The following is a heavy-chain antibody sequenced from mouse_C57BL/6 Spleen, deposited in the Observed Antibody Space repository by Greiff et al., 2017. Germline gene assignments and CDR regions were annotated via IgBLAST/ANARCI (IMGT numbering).Heavy chain of an antibody. Sequence: VQLQQPGAELVMPGASVKLSCKASGYTFTSYWMHWVKQRPGPGLEWIGEIDPSDSYTNYNQKFKGKSTLTVDKSSSTAYMQLSSLTSEDSAVYYCTLRTGLDDWGQGTTLTVSS. J-gene: IGHJ2*01. V-gene: IGHV1-69*01. CDR1: GYTFTSYW. CDR2: IDPSDSYT. CDR3: TLRTGLDD.